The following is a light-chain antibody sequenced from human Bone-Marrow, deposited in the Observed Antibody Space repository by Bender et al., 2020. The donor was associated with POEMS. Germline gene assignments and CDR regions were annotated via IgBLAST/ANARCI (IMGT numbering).Light chain of an antibody. Sequence: SVLTQPPSASGTPGQRVTISCSGSSSKFGSYPVNWYQQLPGAAPKLVIFNNSQRPSGVTDRFSGSNSGTSASLAISGLLSDDEADFYCATWDDSLNGWVFGGGTKLTVL. V-gene: IGLV1-44*01. CDR2: NNS. CDR3: ATWDDSLNGWV. CDR1: SSKFGSYP. J-gene: IGLJ3*02.